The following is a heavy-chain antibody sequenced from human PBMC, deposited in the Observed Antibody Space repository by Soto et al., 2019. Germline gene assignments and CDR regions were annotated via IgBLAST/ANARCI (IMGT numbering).Heavy chain of an antibody. V-gene: IGHV3-30-3*01. CDR1: GFTFSNYP. CDR2: ISYDGSNK. CDR3: ARAPWGNSWHFDH. J-gene: IGHJ4*02. Sequence: QVQLVESGGGVVQPERSLRLSCAASGFTFSNYPIHWVRQAPGKGLEWVAVISYDGSNKYYTDSVKGRFTISRDDSKNTLYLQMNSLRTEDTAGYYCARAPWGNSWHFDHWGQGTLVTVSS. D-gene: IGHD5-18*01.